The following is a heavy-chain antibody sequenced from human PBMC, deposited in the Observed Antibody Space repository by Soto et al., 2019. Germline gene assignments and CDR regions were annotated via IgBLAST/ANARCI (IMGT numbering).Heavy chain of an antibody. D-gene: IGHD5-12*01. Sequence: QVQLVQSGAEVKKPGASVKVSCKVSGYTLTELSMHWVRQAPGKGLEWMGGFDPEDGETIYAQKFQGRVTMTEDTSRDTARREGGRRRSGGAAVYYWGGGIVALRGGLEFDYWGQGTLVTVSS. CDR2: FDPEDGET. J-gene: IGHJ4*02. V-gene: IGHV1-24*01. CDR3: GGGIVALRGGLEFDY. CDR1: GYTLTELS.